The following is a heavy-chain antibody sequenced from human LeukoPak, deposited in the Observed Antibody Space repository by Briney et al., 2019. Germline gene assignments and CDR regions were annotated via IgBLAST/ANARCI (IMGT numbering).Heavy chain of an antibody. V-gene: IGHV3-30*18. J-gene: IGHJ4*02. CDR3: AKDHCSGGSCYHFDY. D-gene: IGHD2-15*01. CDR1: GLTLSFYG. CDR2: ISYDGSNK. Sequence: GGSLRLSCAASGLTLSFYGMQWVPQAPGKALEGVTVISYDGSNKHYAHSVKGRFTISRDNSKNTLYLQMNSLRAEDSAVYYCAKDHCSGGSCYHFDYWGQGTLVTVSS.